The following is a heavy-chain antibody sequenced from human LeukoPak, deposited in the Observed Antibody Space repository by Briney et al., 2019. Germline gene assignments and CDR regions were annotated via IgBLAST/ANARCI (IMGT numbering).Heavy chain of an antibody. Sequence: PGGSLRLSCAASGFTFSSYVMSWVRQAPGKGLEWVSVISGGGDSTYYADSVKGRFTISRDNSKNTLYLQMNSLRAEDTGVYYCARDWGYCSSTSCHVFDYWGQGTLVTVSS. D-gene: IGHD2-2*01. CDR2: ISGGGDST. J-gene: IGHJ4*02. CDR1: GFTFSSYV. CDR3: ARDWGYCSSTSCHVFDY. V-gene: IGHV3-23*01.